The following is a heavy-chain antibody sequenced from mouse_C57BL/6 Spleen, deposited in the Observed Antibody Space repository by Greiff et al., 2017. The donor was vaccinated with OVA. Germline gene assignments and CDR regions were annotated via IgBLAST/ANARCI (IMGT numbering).Heavy chain of an antibody. CDR1: GFTFSDYG. D-gene: IGHD2-5*01. V-gene: IGHV5-17*01. CDR2: ISSGSSTI. Sequence: EVKVVESGGGLVKPGGSLKLSCAASGFTFSDYGMHWVRQAPEKGLEWVAYISSGSSTIYYADTVKGRFTISRDNAKNTLFLQMTSLRSEDTAVYYCARPGSNYRVDAMDYWGQGTSVTVSS. CDR3: ARPGSNYRVDAMDY. J-gene: IGHJ4*01.